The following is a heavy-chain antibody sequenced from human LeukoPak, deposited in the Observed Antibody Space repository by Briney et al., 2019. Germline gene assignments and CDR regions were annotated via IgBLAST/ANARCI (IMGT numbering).Heavy chain of an antibody. D-gene: IGHD2-15*01. CDR3: ARGDIVVVVAANPADY. V-gene: IGHV1-2*02. CDR1: GYTFTGYY. CDR2: INPNSGGT. J-gene: IGHJ4*02. Sequence: ASVNVSCKASGYTFTGYYMHWVRQAPGQGLEWMGWINPNSGGTNYAQKFQGRVTMTRDTSISTAYMELSRLRSDDTAVYYCARGDIVVVVAANPADYWGQGTLVTVSS.